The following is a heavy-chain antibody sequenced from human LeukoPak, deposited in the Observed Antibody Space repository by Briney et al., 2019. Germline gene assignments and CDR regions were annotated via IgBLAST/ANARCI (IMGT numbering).Heavy chain of an antibody. V-gene: IGHV1-8*01. J-gene: IGHJ4*02. CDR2: MNPNSGNT. CDR3: TRGSSGRRDN. CDR1: GYTFTSCD. D-gene: IGHD6-19*01. Sequence: WASVKVSCKASGYTFTSCDINWVRQATGQGLEWMGWMNPNSGNTGYGQSFRGRITMTRDISIGTAYMELSNLTSEDTAIYYCTRGSSGRRDNWGQGTLVTVSA.